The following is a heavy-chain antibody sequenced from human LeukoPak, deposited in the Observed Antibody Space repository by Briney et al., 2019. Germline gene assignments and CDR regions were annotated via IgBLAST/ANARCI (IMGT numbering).Heavy chain of an antibody. V-gene: IGHV4-34*09. CDR1: GGSFSGYY. J-gene: IGHJ3*02. CDR2: INHSGST. Sequence: SETLSLTCAVYGGSFSGYYWSWIRQPPGKGLEWIGEINHSGSTNYNPSLQSRVTISLDTSKNQFSLKLSSVTAADTAVYYCARDRASGESDDAFDIWGQGTMVTVSS. CDR3: ARDRASGESDDAFDI. D-gene: IGHD7-27*01.